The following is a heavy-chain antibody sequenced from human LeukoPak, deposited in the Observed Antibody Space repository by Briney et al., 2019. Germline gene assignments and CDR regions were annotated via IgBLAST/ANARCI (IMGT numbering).Heavy chain of an antibody. V-gene: IGHV3-30*03. Sequence: PGRSLRLSCAASGFTFSSYGMHAVRQAPGKGLEWVAVISYDGSNEGYAYSVKGRFTISRDNSKNTMYLQMNRLRAEDTDVYYCATSSSWYEFDYWGQGTLVTVSS. CDR1: GFTFSSYG. D-gene: IGHD6-13*01. CDR3: ATSSSWYEFDY. J-gene: IGHJ4*02. CDR2: ISYDGSNE.